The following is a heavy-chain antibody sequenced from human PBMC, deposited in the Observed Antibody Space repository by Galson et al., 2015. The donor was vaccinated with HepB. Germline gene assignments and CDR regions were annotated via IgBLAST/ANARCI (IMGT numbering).Heavy chain of an antibody. Sequence: SLRLSCAASGFTFSSYAMSWVRQAPGKGLEWVSVIGGSGVNTYYADSVKGRFTISRDNSKNTLFLQMNSLRVEDTAVYYCARSRGGGDSWHYFDYWGQGTLVTVSS. V-gene: IGHV3-23*01. CDR3: ARSRGGGDSWHYFDY. CDR2: IGGSGVNT. D-gene: IGHD2-21*02. J-gene: IGHJ4*02. CDR1: GFTFSSYA.